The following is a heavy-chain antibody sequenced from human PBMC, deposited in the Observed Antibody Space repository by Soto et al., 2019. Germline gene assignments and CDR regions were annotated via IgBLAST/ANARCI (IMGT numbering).Heavy chain of an antibody. J-gene: IGHJ4*02. D-gene: IGHD2-2*01. CDR2: ISYDGSNK. Sequence: GGSLRLSCAASGFTFSSYAMHWVRQAPGKGLEWVAVISYDGSNKYYADSVKGRFTISRDNSKNTLYLQMNSLRAEDTAVYYCASSLKPVVPGATGFDYWGQGTLVTVSS. CDR3: ASSLKPVVPGATGFDY. V-gene: IGHV3-30-3*01. CDR1: GFTFSSYA.